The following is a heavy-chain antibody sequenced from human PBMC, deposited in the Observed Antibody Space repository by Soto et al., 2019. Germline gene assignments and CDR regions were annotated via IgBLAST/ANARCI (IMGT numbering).Heavy chain of an antibody. J-gene: IGHJ4*02. Sequence: ASVKVSCKVSGYTLTELSMHCVRQAPGKGLEWMGGFDPEDGETIYAQKFQGRVTMTEDTSTDTAYMELSSLRSEDTAVYYCATDLIAVAGYLFDYWGQGTLVTVSS. CDR1: GYTLTELS. V-gene: IGHV1-24*01. CDR2: FDPEDGET. D-gene: IGHD6-19*01. CDR3: ATDLIAVAGYLFDY.